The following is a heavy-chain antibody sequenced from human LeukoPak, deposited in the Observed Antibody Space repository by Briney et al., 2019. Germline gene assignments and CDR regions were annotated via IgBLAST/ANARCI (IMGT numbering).Heavy chain of an antibody. Sequence: SETLSLTCTVSGGSISNYYWSWIRQPAGKGLEWIGRIYTSGSTNYNPSLKSRVTISVDKSKNQFSLKLSSVTAADTAVYYCARHGCSSTSCYDDYYYTDVWGKGTTVTVSS. D-gene: IGHD2-2*01. CDR1: GGSISNYY. J-gene: IGHJ6*03. V-gene: IGHV4-4*07. CDR2: IYTSGST. CDR3: ARHGCSSTSCYDDYYYTDV.